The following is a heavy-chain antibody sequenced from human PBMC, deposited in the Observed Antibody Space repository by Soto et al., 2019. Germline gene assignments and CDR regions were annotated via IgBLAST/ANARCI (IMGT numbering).Heavy chain of an antibody. V-gene: IGHV3-23*01. CDR3: EIDKSGYDPSYIDS. J-gene: IGHJ4*02. CDR2: ISGSGGST. D-gene: IGHD5-12*01. Sequence: GGSLRLSCAASGFTFSSYAMSWVRQAPGKGLEWVSAISGSGGSTYYADSVKGRFTISRDNSKNTLYLQMNSLRAEDTAVYQCEIDKSGYDPSYIDSWCQGTLVNVSS. CDR1: GFTFSSYA.